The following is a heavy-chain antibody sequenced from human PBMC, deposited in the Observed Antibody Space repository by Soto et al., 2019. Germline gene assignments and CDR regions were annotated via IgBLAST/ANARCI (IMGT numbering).Heavy chain of an antibody. CDR3: ARPLVGCSGGSCYSGGMDV. Sequence: PGESLKISCKGSGYSFTSYWIGWVRQMPGKGLEWMGIIYPGDSDTRYSPSFQGQVTISADKSISTAYLQWSSLKASDTAMYYCARPLVGCSGGSCYSGGMDVWGQGTAVTV. CDR1: GYSFTSYW. J-gene: IGHJ6*02. CDR2: IYPGDSDT. V-gene: IGHV5-51*01. D-gene: IGHD2-15*01.